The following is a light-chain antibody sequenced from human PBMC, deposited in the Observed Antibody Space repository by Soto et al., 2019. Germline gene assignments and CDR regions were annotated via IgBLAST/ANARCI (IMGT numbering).Light chain of an antibody. Sequence: QSALTQPASVSGSPGQSITISCTGTSGDIGSYNRVSWYQQHPGKAPKLMIYEVSHRPSGVSNRFSGSKSGNTASLTISGLQAEDEADYYCSSYTSTSTSVVFGGGTKLTVL. J-gene: IGLJ2*01. CDR1: SGDIGSYNR. CDR3: SSYTSTSTSVV. V-gene: IGLV2-14*01. CDR2: EVS.